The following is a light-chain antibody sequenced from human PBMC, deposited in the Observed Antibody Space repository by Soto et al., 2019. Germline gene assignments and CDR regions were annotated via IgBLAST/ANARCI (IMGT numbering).Light chain of an antibody. Sequence: DIQLTQSPSFLSPSIGESVTITCRASQVISTSLDWYQVKPGKAHKLLIYAASTLESGVPSRFSATVSGTAVSLTITSLQPEDFATYYCKHYNSYSEAFGQGTKVE. J-gene: IGKJ1*01. CDR2: AAS. CDR3: KHYNSYSEA. CDR1: QVISTS. V-gene: IGKV1-9*01.